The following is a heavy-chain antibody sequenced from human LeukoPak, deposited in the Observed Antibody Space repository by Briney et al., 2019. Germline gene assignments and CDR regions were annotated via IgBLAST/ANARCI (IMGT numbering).Heavy chain of an antibody. CDR2: INPNSGAT. CDR3: ARDGYYGSGFY. J-gene: IGHJ4*02. D-gene: IGHD3-10*01. V-gene: IGHV1-2*02. CDR1: GYTFTVYY. Sequence: GASVKVSCTASGYTFTVYYMHWVRQAPGQGLEWMGWINPNSGATNYAQKFQGRVTMTRDTSISTAYMELSRLISDDTAVYYCARDGYYGSGFYWGQGTLVTVSS.